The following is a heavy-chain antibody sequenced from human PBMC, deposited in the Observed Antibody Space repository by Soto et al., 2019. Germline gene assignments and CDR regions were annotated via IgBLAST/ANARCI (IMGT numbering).Heavy chain of an antibody. CDR1: GFTFSSYA. D-gene: IGHD6-19*01. J-gene: IGHJ4*02. Sequence: GGSLRLSCAASGFTFSSYAMHWVRQAPGKGLEWVAVISYDGSNKYYADSVKGRFTISRDNSKNTLYLQMNSLRAEDTAVYYCAEGSSSGWYTAWGQGTLVTVSS. V-gene: IGHV3-30-3*01. CDR2: ISYDGSNK. CDR3: AEGSSSGWYTA.